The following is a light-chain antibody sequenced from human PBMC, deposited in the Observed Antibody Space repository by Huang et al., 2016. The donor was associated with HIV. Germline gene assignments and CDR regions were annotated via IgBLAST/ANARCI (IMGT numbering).Light chain of an antibody. CDR3: QQANSFPV. CDR2: AAS. J-gene: IGKJ1*01. V-gene: IGKV1-12*01. Sequence: DIQMTQSPSSVSASVGDRVTITCRASQGIGTWLAWYQQKPGKAPTLLIYAASSLQRGVPLRFSGRGSGTDFTLSISSLQPEDFATYYCQQANSFPVFGQGTKVEIK. CDR1: QGIGTW.